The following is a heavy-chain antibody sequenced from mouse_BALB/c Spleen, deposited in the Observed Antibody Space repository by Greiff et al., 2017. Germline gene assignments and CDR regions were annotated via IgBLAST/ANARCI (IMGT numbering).Heavy chain of an antibody. V-gene: IGHV5-9*03. D-gene: IGHD4-1*01. CDR3: ARANWVFDY. Sequence: DVMLVESGGGLVKPGGSLKLSCAASGFTFSSYTMSWVRQTPEKRLEWVATISSGGGNTYYPDSVKGRFTISRDNAKNNLYLQMSSLRSEDTALYYCARANWVFDYWGRGTTLTVSS. J-gene: IGHJ2*01. CDR1: GFTFSSYT. CDR2: ISSGGGNT.